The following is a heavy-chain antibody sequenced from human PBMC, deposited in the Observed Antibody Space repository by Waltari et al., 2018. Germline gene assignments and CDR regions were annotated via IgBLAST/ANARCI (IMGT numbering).Heavy chain of an antibody. D-gene: IGHD3-22*01. CDR1: GFTFSSYW. CDR3: ARLTTVDY. CDR2: INSEGSST. Sequence: EVQLVESGGGLVQPGGSLRLSCAASGFTFSSYWMHWVRQAPGKGLGWVSRINSEGSSTSYADAVEGRFTISRDNAKNTLYLQMNSLRAEDTAMYYCARLTTVDYWGQGTVVTVSS. V-gene: IGHV3-74*01. J-gene: IGHJ4*02.